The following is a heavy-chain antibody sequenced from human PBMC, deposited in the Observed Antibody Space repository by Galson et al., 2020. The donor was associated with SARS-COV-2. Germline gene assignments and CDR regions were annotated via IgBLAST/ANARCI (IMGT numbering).Heavy chain of an antibody. D-gene: IGHD2-15*01. J-gene: IGHJ3*02. CDR3: ARPRASCSGYCCYPGPFDI. V-gene: IGHV4-59*01. CDR2: ISYSANTNYNPSANT. CDR1: GASISSSY. Sequence: SETLSLTCTVSGASISSSYWSWIRQPPGKGLEWICYISYSANTNYNPSANTNYNPSLMSRVTISIDTSRNQFSLKLTSVTAADTAVYYCARPRASCSGYCCYPGPFDIWGQGTMVTVSS.